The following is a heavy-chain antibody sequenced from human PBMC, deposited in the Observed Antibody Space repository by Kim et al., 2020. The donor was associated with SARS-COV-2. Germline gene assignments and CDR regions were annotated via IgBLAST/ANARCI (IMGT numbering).Heavy chain of an antibody. Sequence: SDSVKGRFTISGDNSKNTLSLQMNSPRAEDTDVYYCAKRPTLTVTTGHFDFWGQGTLVSVSS. CDR3: AKRPTLTVTTGHFDF. J-gene: IGHJ4*02. V-gene: IGHV3-23*01. D-gene: IGHD4-17*01.